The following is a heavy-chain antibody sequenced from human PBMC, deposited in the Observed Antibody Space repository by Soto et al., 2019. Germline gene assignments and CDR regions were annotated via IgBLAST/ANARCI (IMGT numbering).Heavy chain of an antibody. J-gene: IGHJ4*02. CDR3: ARRGTHAYIRRGHFDS. V-gene: IGHV4-39*01. CDR1: GGSISSSSSY. D-gene: IGHD2-2*01. Sequence: SETLSLTCTVSGGSISSSSSYWGWIRHPPGKGLEWIGSIYYSGSTYYNPSLKSRVNILQDTSKNQFSLNLTSMTAADTAVYYCARRGTHAYIRRGHFDSWGQGTRVTVSS. CDR2: IYYSGST.